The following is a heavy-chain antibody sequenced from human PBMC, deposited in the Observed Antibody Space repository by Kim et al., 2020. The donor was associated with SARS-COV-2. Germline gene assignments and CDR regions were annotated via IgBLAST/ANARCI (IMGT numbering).Heavy chain of an antibody. D-gene: IGHD6-19*01. CDR1: GYTFTTFA. Sequence: ASVKVSCKASGYTFTTFALYWVRRAPGQRLEWMGWVNGGNGNTRHSQKFQGRVSITRDTSATTAYLELSGLISEDTAVYYCAREAVAGSFDYWGQGSLVTVSS. V-gene: IGHV1-3*01. CDR2: VNGGNGNT. CDR3: AREAVAGSFDY. J-gene: IGHJ4*02.